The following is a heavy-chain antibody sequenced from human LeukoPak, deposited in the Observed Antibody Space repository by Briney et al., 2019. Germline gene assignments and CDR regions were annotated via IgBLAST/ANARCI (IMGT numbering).Heavy chain of an antibody. CDR3: AREGSGYDFGAYYYGMDV. CDR1: GFTFSSYG. V-gene: IGHV3-33*01. Sequence: GGSLRLSCAASGFTFSSYGMHWVRQAPGKGLEWVAVIWYDGSNKYYADSVRGRFTISRDNSKNTLYLQMNSLRAVDTAVYYCAREGSGYDFGAYYYGMDVWGQGTTVTVSS. CDR2: IWYDGSNK. J-gene: IGHJ6*02. D-gene: IGHD5-12*01.